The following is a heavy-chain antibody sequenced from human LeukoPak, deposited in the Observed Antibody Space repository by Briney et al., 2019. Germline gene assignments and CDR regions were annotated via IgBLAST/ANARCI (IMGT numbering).Heavy chain of an antibody. Sequence: PSETLSLTCAVYGGSFSGYYWSWIRQPPGKGLEWIGEINHSGSTNYNPSLRSRVTISVDTSKNQFSLKLSSVTAADTAVYYCARGGIYGAIPPFWYFDYWGQGTLVTVSS. CDR1: GGSFSGYY. CDR3: ARGGIYGAIPPFWYFDY. J-gene: IGHJ4*02. V-gene: IGHV4-34*01. D-gene: IGHD4-17*01. CDR2: INHSGST.